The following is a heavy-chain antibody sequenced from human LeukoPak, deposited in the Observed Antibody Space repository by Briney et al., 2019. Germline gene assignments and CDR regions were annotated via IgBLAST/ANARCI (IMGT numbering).Heavy chain of an antibody. CDR3: ARDQRDYGKGGDYYYYYGMDV. D-gene: IGHD3-16*01. V-gene: IGHV1-2*02. CDR2: INPNSGGT. J-gene: IGHJ6*02. Sequence: ASVKVSCKASGYTFTGYYKHWVRQAPGQGLEWMGWINPNSGGTNYAQKFQGRVTMTRDTSISTAYMELSRLRSDDTAVYYCARDQRDYGKGGDYYYYYGMDVWGQGTTVTVSS. CDR1: GYTFTGYY.